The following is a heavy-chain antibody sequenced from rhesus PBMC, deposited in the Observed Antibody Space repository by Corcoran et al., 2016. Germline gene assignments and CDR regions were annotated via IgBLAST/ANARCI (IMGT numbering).Heavy chain of an antibody. D-gene: IGHD1-44*01. Sequence: ISDSYYWSWIRQPPGKGLEWIGYIYGSGGSTYYNPSLKSRVTISTDTSKNQFSLKLSSVTAADTAVYYCARDRFRGNYDFDYWGQGVLVTVAS. J-gene: IGHJ4*01. CDR3: ARDRFRGNYDFDY. V-gene: IGHV4-106*01. CDR2: IYGSGGST. CDR1: ISDSYY.